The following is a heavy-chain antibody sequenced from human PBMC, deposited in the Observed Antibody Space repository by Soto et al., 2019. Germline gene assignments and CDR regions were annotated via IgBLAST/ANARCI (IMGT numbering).Heavy chain of an antibody. D-gene: IGHD7-27*01. V-gene: IGHV4-59*08. Sequence: QVQLQESGPGLVKPSETLSLTCTVSGGSISSYYWSWIRQPPGKGLEWIGYIYYSGSTNYNPSLKSRVTISVYTSKNQFSLKLSSVTAADTAVYYWARLSGDYYHYMDVWGKGTTVTVSS. CDR2: IYYSGST. CDR3: ARLSGDYYHYMDV. J-gene: IGHJ6*03. CDR1: GGSISSYY.